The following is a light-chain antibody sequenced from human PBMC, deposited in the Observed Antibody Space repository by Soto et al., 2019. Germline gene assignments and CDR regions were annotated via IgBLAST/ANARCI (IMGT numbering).Light chain of an antibody. CDR3: QQDGSSPT. J-gene: IGKJ1*01. CDR2: DVS. Sequence: IVLTQSTGTLSLSPGERATLSCRSSQSFSSNYLAWYQQKPDQAPRLVIYDVSGRATGIPGRFSGSGSGTAFTLTSSRREPKGSAVYYCQQDGSSPTFGQGNKVEIK. CDR1: QSFSSNY. V-gene: IGKV3-20*01.